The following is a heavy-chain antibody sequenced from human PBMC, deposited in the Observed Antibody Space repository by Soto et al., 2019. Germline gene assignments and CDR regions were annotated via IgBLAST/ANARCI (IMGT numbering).Heavy chain of an antibody. CDR1: GGTFSSYA. Sequence: QVQLVQSGAEVKKPGSSVKVSCKASGGTFSSYAISWVRQAPGQGLEWMGGIIPIPGTANYAQKFQGRVTITADESTGTAYMELSSLRSEDTAVYYCARSQGSSTSLEIYYYYYYGMDVWGQGTKVTVSS. D-gene: IGHD2-2*01. CDR3: ARSQGSSTSLEIYYYYYYGMDV. V-gene: IGHV1-69*01. CDR2: IIPIPGTA. J-gene: IGHJ6*02.